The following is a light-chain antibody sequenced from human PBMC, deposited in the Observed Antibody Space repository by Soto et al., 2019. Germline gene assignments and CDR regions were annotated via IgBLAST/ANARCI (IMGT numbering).Light chain of an antibody. Sequence: QSVLTQPASVSGSPGQSITISCTGTSSDVGSYNLVSWYQQHPGQAPKLMIHEVNKRPSGVSDRFSGSKSGNTASLTISGLQAEDEADYFCCSYGGTNLLHVIFGGGTKLTVL. CDR3: CSYGGTNLLHVI. CDR1: SSDVGSYNL. CDR2: EVN. V-gene: IGLV2-23*02. J-gene: IGLJ2*01.